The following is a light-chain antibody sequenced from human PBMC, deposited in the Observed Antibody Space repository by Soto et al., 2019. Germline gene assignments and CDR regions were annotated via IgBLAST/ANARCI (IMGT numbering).Light chain of an antibody. V-gene: IGLV2-14*02. CDR3: SSYTSSSTYV. CDR2: EAS. Sequence: QSALTQPASVSGSPGQSITISCTGTSSDVGSHKLVSWYQQYPGKAPKLIIFEASKRPSGVSNRFSGSKSGITASLTISGLQAEDEADYYCSSYTSSSTYVFGTGTKVTVL. CDR1: SSDVGSHKL. J-gene: IGLJ1*01.